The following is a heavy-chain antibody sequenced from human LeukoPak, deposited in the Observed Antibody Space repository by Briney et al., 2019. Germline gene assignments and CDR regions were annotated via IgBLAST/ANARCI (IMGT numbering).Heavy chain of an antibody. V-gene: IGHV4-59*01. J-gene: IGHJ6*03. CDR2: IYYSGST. D-gene: IGHD2-2*01. CDR1: GASIGHFY. Sequence: SETLSLTCTVSGASIGHFYWTWIRQSPGKGLEWIGFIYYSGSTNYNPSLKSRVTISVDTSKNQFSLKLSSVIAADTAVYYCARTTEGYCSSASCFGFSYSYYMDVWGKGTTVTISS. CDR3: ARTTEGYCSSASCFGFSYSYYMDV.